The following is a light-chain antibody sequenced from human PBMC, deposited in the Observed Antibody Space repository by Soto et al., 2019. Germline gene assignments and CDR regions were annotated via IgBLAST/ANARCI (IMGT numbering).Light chain of an antibody. CDR2: EGT. Sequence: SALTQPASVSGSPGQSITISCTGSSSDIGSYNLVSWYQHHPGKAPKLMIYEGTNRPSGVSNRFSGSKSGNTASLTISGLQAEDEADYYCCSYARGSTLIFGGGTKLTVL. CDR3: CSYARGSTLI. CDR1: SSDIGSYNL. J-gene: IGLJ2*01. V-gene: IGLV2-23*01.